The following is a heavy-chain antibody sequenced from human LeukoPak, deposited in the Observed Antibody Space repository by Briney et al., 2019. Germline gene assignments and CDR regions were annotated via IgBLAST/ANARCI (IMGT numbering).Heavy chain of an antibody. CDR2: VIPRLDIA. J-gene: IGHJ4*02. V-gene: IGHV1-69*04. CDR1: GGTFSSYA. Sequence: SVKVSCKASGGTFSSYAISWVRQAPGQGLEWMGRVIPRLDIANSAQSFQGRVTITADKSTSTAYMELSSLRSDDTAVYYCAREWYDILTGYQGFQLDYWGQGSLVTVSS. D-gene: IGHD3-9*01. CDR3: AREWYDILTGYQGFQLDY.